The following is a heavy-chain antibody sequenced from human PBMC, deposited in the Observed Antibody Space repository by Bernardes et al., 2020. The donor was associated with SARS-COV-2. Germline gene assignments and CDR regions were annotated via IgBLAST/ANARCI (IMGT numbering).Heavy chain of an antibody. Sequence: SVNVSCNVSGYTLTELSMHWVRQAPGKGLEWMGGFDPEDGETIYAQKFQGRVTMTEDTSTDTAYMELSSLRSEDTAVYYCATALVITGTSTKDYYYGMDVWGQGTTVTVSS. J-gene: IGHJ6*02. D-gene: IGHD1-7*01. CDR1: GYTLTELS. CDR3: ATALVITGTSTKDYYYGMDV. V-gene: IGHV1-24*01. CDR2: FDPEDGET.